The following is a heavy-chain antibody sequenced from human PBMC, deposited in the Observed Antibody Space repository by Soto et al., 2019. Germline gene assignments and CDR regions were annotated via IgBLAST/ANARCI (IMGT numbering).Heavy chain of an antibody. Sequence: QLQLQESGPGLVKPSETLSLTCTVSGGSISSSSYYWGWIRQPPGKGLEWIGSIYYSGSTYYNPSLKSRVTISVDTSKNQFSLKLSSVTAADTAVYYCARHSSSSEHIDYWGQGTLVTVSS. J-gene: IGHJ4*02. CDR1: GGSISSSSYY. CDR2: IYYSGST. CDR3: ARHSSSSEHIDY. D-gene: IGHD6-6*01. V-gene: IGHV4-39*01.